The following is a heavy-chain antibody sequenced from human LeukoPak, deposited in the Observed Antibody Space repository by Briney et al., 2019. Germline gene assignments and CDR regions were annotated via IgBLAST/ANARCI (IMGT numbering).Heavy chain of an antibody. D-gene: IGHD3-10*01. CDR2: IKVDGREK. CDR3: ARDSRGGFDC. CDR1: GFTFSSYW. Sequence: PGGSLRLSCAASGFTFSSYWVSWVRQAPGRGLEWVAKIKVDGREKDYLDSVKGRFTISRDNAKNSLYLQMDSLRAEDTAMYYCARDSRGGFDCWGQGTLVTVSS. J-gene: IGHJ4*02. V-gene: IGHV3-7*01.